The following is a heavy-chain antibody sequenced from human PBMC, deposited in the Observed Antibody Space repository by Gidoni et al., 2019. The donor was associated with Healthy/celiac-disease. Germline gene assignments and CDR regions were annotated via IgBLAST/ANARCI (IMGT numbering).Heavy chain of an antibody. CDR3: ARDADDYYGAGSRTTIYYFDY. J-gene: IGHJ4*02. Sequence: QAQLVQSGAEATKPGAPVKVSCKASGYTFPSYGSRWVRQAPGQGLEWMGWLSAYNGNTSDAQKLQGRVTMTTDTSTSTAYMELRSLRSDDTAVYYCARDADDYYGAGSRTTIYYFDYWGQGTLVTVSS. D-gene: IGHD3-10*01. CDR2: LSAYNGNT. V-gene: IGHV1-18*04. CDR1: GYTFPSYG.